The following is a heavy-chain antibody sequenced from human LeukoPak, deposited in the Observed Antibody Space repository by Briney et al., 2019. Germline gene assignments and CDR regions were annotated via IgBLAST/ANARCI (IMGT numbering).Heavy chain of an antibody. D-gene: IGHD6-19*01. CDR2: IYYSGST. Sequence: SETLSLTCTVSGGSISSSSYYWGWIRQPPGKGLEWIGSIYYSGSTYYNPSLKSRVTISVDTSKNQFSLKLSSVTAADTAVYYCAGRIAVAGRSYYFDYWGQGTLVTVSS. CDR3: AGRIAVAGRSYYFDY. V-gene: IGHV4-39*01. J-gene: IGHJ4*02. CDR1: GGSISSSSYY.